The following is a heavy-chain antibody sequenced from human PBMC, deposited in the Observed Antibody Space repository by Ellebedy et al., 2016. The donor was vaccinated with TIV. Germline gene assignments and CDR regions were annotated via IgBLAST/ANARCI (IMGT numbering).Heavy chain of an antibody. CDR3: ARDYLPDTGAYSGVFDI. J-gene: IGHJ3*02. V-gene: IGHV3-48*03. D-gene: IGHD7-27*01. CDR2: ISSGGTSM. CDR1: GFTFNSYE. Sequence: PGGSLRLSCVASGFTFNSYEMNWVRQAPGRGLEWISYISSGGTSMYYADSVKARFTVSRDNAKNSLYLQMNSLRAEDTAVYYCARDYLPDTGAYSGVFDIWGQGTMVTVSS.